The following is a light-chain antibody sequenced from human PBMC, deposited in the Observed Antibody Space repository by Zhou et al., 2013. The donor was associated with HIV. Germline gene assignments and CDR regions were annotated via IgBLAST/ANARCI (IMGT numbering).Light chain of an antibody. J-gene: IGKJ2*01. V-gene: IGKV3-20*01. CDR3: QQYANSPRT. CDR2: GAS. CDR1: HTISANY. Sequence: EIVLTQSPGTLSLSPGERATLSCRASHTISANYLAWYQQKPGQAPRLLVYGASTRATGIPDRFTGSGSGTDFTLTFTTLGPEDFAVYYCQQYANSPRTFGQGTKVEIK.